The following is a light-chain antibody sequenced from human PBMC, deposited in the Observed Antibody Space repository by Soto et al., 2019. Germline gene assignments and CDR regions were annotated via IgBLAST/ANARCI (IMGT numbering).Light chain of an antibody. CDR1: QSVSSY. J-gene: IGKJ4*01. Sequence: EIVLTQSPDTLSLSPGERATLSCRASQSVSSYLAWYQQKAGQAPRLLIYDASNRATGISARFSGSGSGTDFTLTISSLEPEDFAVYYCQQRSNWPLTFGGGTKVDIK. V-gene: IGKV3-11*01. CDR2: DAS. CDR3: QQRSNWPLT.